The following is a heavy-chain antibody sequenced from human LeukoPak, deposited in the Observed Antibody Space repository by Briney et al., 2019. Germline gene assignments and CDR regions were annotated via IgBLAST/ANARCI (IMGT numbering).Heavy chain of an antibody. CDR3: AKPSSGRPGFFDY. Sequence: PGGSLRLSCAASGFTFSRYSMNWVRQAPGKGLEWVSSISISSNYIYYADSVKGRFTISRDNSKNTLYLQMNSLRAEDTAVYYCAKPSSGRPGFFDYWGQGTLVTVSS. CDR2: ISISSNYI. V-gene: IGHV3-21*04. D-gene: IGHD1-14*01. J-gene: IGHJ4*02. CDR1: GFTFSRYS.